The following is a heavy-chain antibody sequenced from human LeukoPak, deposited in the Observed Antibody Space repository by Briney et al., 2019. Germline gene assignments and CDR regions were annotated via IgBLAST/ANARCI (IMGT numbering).Heavy chain of an antibody. CDR3: AWKYYYDTSGYFYVDS. CDR1: GGSISSSSYY. Sequence: PSETLSLTCTVSGGSISSSSYYWGWIRQPPGKGLEWIGSIYHSERTYYNPSLKSRVTISGDTSRNQFSLKLSSVTAADTAVYYCAWKYYYDTSGYFYVDSWGQGTLVTVSS. CDR2: IYHSERT. D-gene: IGHD3-22*01. J-gene: IGHJ4*02. V-gene: IGHV4-39*07.